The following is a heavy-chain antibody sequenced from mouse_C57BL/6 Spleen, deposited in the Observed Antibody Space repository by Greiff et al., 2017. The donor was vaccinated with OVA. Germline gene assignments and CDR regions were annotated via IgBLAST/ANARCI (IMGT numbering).Heavy chain of an antibody. CDR3: ARGGGITTVVATDFDY. CDR2: IYPGDGDT. Sequence: VQLQQSGPELVKPGASVKISCKASGYAFSSSWMNWVKQRPGKGLEWIGRIYPGDGDTNYNGKFKGKATLTADKSSSTAYMQLSSLTSEDSAVYFCARGGGITTVVATDFDYWGQGTTLTVSS. D-gene: IGHD1-1*01. CDR1: GYAFSSSW. V-gene: IGHV1-82*01. J-gene: IGHJ2*01.